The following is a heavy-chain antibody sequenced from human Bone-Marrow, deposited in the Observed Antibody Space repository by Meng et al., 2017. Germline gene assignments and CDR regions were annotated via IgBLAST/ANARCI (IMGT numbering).Heavy chain of an antibody. V-gene: IGHV4-61*02. CDR3: ARGLSVARRFDAFDI. CDR1: GGSISSGSYY. Sequence: SETLSLTCTVSGGSISSGSYYWSWIRQPAGKGLEWIGRIYTSGSTNYNPSLKSRVTISVDTSKNQFSLKLSSVTAADTAVYYCARGLSVARRFDAFDIWGQGTMVTVSS. J-gene: IGHJ3*02. D-gene: IGHD2-15*01. CDR2: IYTSGST.